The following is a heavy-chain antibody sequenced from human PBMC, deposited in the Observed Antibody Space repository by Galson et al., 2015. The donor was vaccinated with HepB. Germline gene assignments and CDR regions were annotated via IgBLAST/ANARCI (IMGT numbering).Heavy chain of an antibody. D-gene: IGHD2-21*02. Sequence: SLRLSCAASGFIFSDYALHWVRQAPGKGLEWVAVISYVGNHKDYADSVKGRFTISRDISKNTLNLQMNSLRAEDTAVYHCALAYCGGDCSSGDYYFDYWGPGTLVTVSS. CDR3: ALAYCGGDCSSGDYYFDY. CDR1: GFIFSDYA. J-gene: IGHJ4*01. CDR2: ISYVGNHK. V-gene: IGHV3-30-3*01.